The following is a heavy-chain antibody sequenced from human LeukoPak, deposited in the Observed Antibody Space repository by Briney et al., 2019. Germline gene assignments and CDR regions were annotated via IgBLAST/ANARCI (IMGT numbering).Heavy chain of an antibody. CDR3: ARGRVMEDCSGGSCYHFDY. CDR2: MNPKSGNT. Sequence: ASVKVSCKASGYTFTSDVNWVRQATGQGLEWMGWMNPKSGNTDYAQKFQGRVTMTRDTSISTAYLELNSLRSEDTAMCYCARGRVMEDCSGGSCYHFDYWGQGTLVTVSS. V-gene: IGHV1-8*01. J-gene: IGHJ4*02. D-gene: IGHD2-15*01. CDR1: GYTFTSDV.